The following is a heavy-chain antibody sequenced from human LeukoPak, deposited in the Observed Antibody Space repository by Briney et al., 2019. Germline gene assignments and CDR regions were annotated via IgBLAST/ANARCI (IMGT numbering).Heavy chain of an antibody. Sequence: GASVKVSCKASGYTFTDYYMHWVRQAPGQGLEWMGWINPNSGGAYYARKFQGRVTMTRDTSISTAYMELSRLRSDDTAVYYCARDRGFCSTCHTAYWGQGTLVTVSS. V-gene: IGHV1-2*02. J-gene: IGHJ4*02. D-gene: IGHD2-2*01. CDR3: ARDRGFCSTCHTAY. CDR1: GYTFTDYY. CDR2: INPNSGGA.